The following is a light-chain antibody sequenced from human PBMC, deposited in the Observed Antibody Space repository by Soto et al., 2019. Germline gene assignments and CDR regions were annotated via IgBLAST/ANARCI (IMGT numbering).Light chain of an antibody. V-gene: IGKV3-15*01. CDR3: QQYNNWQLT. CDR1: HRVSSY. J-gene: IGKJ4*01. CDR2: ATS. Sequence: EIVMTQSPATLSVSPGERATLSCRASHRVSSYLAWYQQQPGQAPRLLIYATSTRATGIPARFSGSGSGTEFTLTISSLQAEDFAVYYCQQYNNWQLTFGGGTKVEIK.